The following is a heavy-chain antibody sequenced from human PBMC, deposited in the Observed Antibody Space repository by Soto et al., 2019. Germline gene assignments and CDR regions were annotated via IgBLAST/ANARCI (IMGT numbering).Heavy chain of an antibody. D-gene: IGHD4-4*01. J-gene: IGHJ6*02. CDR3: ARAQSNYVGIGYYYGMDV. Sequence: ASVKVSCKASGGTFSSYAISWVRQAPGQGLEWMGGIIPIFGTANCAQKFQGRVTITADESTSTAYMELSSLRSEDTAVYYCARAQSNYVGIGYYYGMDVWGQGTTVTVSS. CDR1: GGTFSSYA. V-gene: IGHV1-69*13. CDR2: IIPIFGTA.